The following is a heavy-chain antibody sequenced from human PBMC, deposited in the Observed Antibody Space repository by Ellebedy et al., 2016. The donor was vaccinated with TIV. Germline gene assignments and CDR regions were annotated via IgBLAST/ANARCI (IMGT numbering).Heavy chain of an antibody. CDR3: AREEPYSGSYLTGAFDI. V-gene: IGHV4-31*03. J-gene: IGHJ3*02. Sequence: SETLSLXXTVSGGSISSGGYYWSWIRQHPGKGLEWIGYIYYSGSTYYNPSLKSRVTISVDTSKNQFSLKLSSVTAADTAVYYCAREEPYSGSYLTGAFDIWGQGTMVTVSS. D-gene: IGHD1-26*01. CDR2: IYYSGST. CDR1: GGSISSGGYY.